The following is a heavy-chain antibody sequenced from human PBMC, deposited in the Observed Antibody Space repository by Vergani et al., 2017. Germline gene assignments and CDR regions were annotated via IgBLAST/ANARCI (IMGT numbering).Heavy chain of an antibody. V-gene: IGHV4-31*03. CDR3: ARDLAYSSSFWFDP. CDR2: IYYSGST. Sequence: QVQLQESGPGLVKPSQTLSLTCTVSGGSVSSGGFYWSWIRQHPGKGLEWIAYIYYSGSTYYNPSLKSRVTISVDTSKNQFSLKLSSVTAADTAVYYCARDLAYSSSFWFDPWGQGTLVTVSS. CDR1: GGSVSSGGFY. J-gene: IGHJ5*02. D-gene: IGHD6-13*01.